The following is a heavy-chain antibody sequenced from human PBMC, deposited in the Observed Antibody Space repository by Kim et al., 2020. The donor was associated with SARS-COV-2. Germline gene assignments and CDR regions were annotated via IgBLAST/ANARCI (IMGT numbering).Heavy chain of an antibody. J-gene: IGHJ4*02. CDR1: GFTFSDYW. CDR2: IKQDGSEK. D-gene: IGHD1-1*01. CDR3: ARASTGRSRDY. Sequence: GGSLRLSCAASGFTFSDYWMSWVRQAPGKGLEWVANIKQDGSEKFYVDSVKGRFTISTDNAKNSLYLQMNSLRVEDTAVYYCARASTGRSRDYWGQGTLVTVSS. V-gene: IGHV3-7*01.